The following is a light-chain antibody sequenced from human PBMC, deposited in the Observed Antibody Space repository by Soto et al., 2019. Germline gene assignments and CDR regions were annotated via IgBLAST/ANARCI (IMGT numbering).Light chain of an antibody. CDR3: QQYGSSSLT. CDR2: GAS. V-gene: IGKV3-20*01. J-gene: IGKJ2*01. CDR1: HSVASTY. Sequence: EIVLTQSPANLSLSPGEGATLSCRSSHSVASTYLAWYQQKPGLAPRLIIYGASNRASGTPDRFSGGGSGTDFNLTISRLEPEDFAVYYCQQYGSSSLTFGKGTKLEIK.